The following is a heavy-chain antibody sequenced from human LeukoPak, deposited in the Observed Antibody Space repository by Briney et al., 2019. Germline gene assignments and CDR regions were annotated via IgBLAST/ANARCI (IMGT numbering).Heavy chain of an antibody. CDR3: ARRSSSRSDYYFDY. V-gene: IGHV4-4*02. D-gene: IGHD6-13*01. CDR1: GGSISSSNW. J-gene: IGHJ4*02. Sequence: TSGTLSLTCAVSGGSISSSNWWSWVRQPPGKGLEWIGEIYHSGSTNYNPSLKSRVTISVDTSKNQFSLKLSSVTAADTAVYYCARRSSSRSDYYFDYWGQGTLVTVSS. CDR2: IYHSGST.